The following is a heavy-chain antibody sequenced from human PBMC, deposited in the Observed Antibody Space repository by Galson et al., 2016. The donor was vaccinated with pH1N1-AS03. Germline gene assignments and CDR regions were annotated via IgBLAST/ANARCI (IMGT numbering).Heavy chain of an antibody. D-gene: IGHD6-19*01. CDR3: ARRSDVGGWFVVFIDS. CDR1: GFSLNTGGEG. V-gene: IGHV2-5*01. J-gene: IGHJ4*02. Sequence: PALVKPTQTLTLTCTFSGFSLNTGGEGVAWIRQPPGGALEWLALIYWNDDKRYTPSLKTRLTITKDTSKNQVVLTLTNVDPVDTATYYCARRSDVGGWFVVFIDSWGPGTLVTVS. CDR2: IYWNDDK.